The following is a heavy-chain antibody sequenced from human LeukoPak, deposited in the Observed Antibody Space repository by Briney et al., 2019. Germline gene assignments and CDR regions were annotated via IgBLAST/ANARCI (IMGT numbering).Heavy chain of an antibody. D-gene: IGHD3-3*01. J-gene: IGHJ4*02. Sequence: SETLSLTCAVYGGSFSGYYWSWIRQPPGKGLEWIGEITHSGSTNYNPSLKSRVTISVDTSKNQFSLKLSSVTAADTAVYYCARGSTYYDFWSGRYYFDYWGQGTLVTVPS. CDR2: ITHSGST. CDR1: GGSFSGYY. CDR3: ARGSTYYDFWSGRYYFDY. V-gene: IGHV4-34*01.